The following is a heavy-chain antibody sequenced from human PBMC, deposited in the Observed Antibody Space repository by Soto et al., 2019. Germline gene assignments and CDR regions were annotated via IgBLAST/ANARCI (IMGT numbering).Heavy chain of an antibody. Sequence: QVQLVESGGGVVQPGRSLRLSCAASGFTFSSYGMHWVRQAPGKGLEWVAVIWYDGSNKYYADSVKGRFPISRDNSKNTLYLQMNSLRAEDTAVYYCARDLSPSSSSLRDPFDYWGQGTLVTVSS. CDR1: GFTFSSYG. CDR3: ARDLSPSSSSLRDPFDY. CDR2: IWYDGSNK. V-gene: IGHV3-33*01. D-gene: IGHD6-6*01. J-gene: IGHJ4*02.